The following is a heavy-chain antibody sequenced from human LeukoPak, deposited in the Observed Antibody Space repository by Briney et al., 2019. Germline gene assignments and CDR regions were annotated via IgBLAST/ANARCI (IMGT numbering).Heavy chain of an antibody. D-gene: IGHD2-2*01. CDR3: ARVLCSSTSCSSSPWFDP. Sequence: PSETLSLTCTVSGGSISSGSYYRSWIRQPAGKGLEWIGRIYTSGSTNYNPSLKSRVTISVDTSKNQFSLKLSSVTAADTAVYYCARVLCSSTSCSSSPWFDPWGQGTLVTVSS. CDR1: GGSISSGSYY. V-gene: IGHV4-61*02. CDR2: IYTSGST. J-gene: IGHJ5*02.